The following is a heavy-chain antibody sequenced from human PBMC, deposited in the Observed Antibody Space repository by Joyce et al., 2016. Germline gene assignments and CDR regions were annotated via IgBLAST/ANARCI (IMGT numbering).Heavy chain of an antibody. V-gene: IGHV3-23*01. D-gene: IGHD2-15*01. CDR1: GFTFSSFA. CDR3: AKEGGENY. CDR2: VSNNGVNT. J-gene: IGHJ4*02. Sequence: EAQVLESGGGLAQPGGSLRLSCAASGFTFSSFAMTWVRQAAGKGLDWVSTVSNNGVNTYYADSVKGRFTISRDNSKNTVYLQMNSLRAEDTALYYCAKEGGENYWGQGTLVTVSS.